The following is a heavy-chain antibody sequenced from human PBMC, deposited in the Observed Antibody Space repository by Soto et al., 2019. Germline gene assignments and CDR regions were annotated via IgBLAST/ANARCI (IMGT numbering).Heavy chain of an antibody. CDR2: INNAYST. Sequence: GGSLRLSCAASGFDASVNFMTWVRQAPGKGLEWVSAINNAYSTFYADSVKGRFTISRDNSKNTVYLQVSSLRVEDTAMYYCVRPEIPTRSSDYDYPFDHWGQGTLVTVSS. CDR1: GFDASVNF. J-gene: IGHJ4*02. D-gene: IGHD3-22*01. V-gene: IGHV3-66*04. CDR3: VRPEIPTRSSDYDYPFDH.